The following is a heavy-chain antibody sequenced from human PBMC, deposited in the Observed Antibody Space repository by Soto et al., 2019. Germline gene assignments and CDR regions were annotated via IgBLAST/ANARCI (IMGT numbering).Heavy chain of an antibody. J-gene: IGHJ6*02. Sequence: SVKVSCKASGGTFSSYAISWVRQAPGQGLEWMGGIIPIFGTANYAQKFQGRVTITADESTSTAYMELSSLRSEDTAVYYCARGGGDSYMRGGYYYYGMDVWGQGTTVTVSS. CDR2: IIPIFGTA. CDR1: GGTFSSYA. CDR3: ARGGGDSYMRGGYYYYGMDV. V-gene: IGHV1-69*13. D-gene: IGHD5-18*01.